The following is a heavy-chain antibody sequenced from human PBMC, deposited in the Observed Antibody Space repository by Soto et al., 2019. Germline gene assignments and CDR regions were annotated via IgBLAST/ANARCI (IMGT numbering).Heavy chain of an antibody. CDR1: GYTFTSYY. V-gene: IGHV1-46*01. J-gene: IGHJ3*02. D-gene: IGHD6-19*01. CDR3: AREGLIAVAGTRSAFDI. CDR2: INPSGGST. Sequence: ASVKVSCKASGYTFTSYYMHWVRQAPGQGLEWMGIINPSGGSTSHAQKFQGRVTMTRDTSTSTVYMELSSLRSEDTAVYYCAREGLIAVAGTRSAFDIWGQGTMVTVSS.